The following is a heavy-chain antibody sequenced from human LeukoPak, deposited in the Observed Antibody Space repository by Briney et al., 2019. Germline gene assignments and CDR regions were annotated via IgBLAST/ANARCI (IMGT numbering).Heavy chain of an antibody. J-gene: IGHJ4*02. Sequence: GGSLRLSCAASGFTFSSYAMSWVRQALGKGLKWVSAISGSGGSTYYADSVKGRFTISRDNSKNTLYLQMNSLRAEDTAVYYCAKVEYSSSSYTFHYYFDYWGQGTLVTVSS. V-gene: IGHV3-23*01. CDR1: GFTFSSYA. CDR2: ISGSGGST. CDR3: AKVEYSSSSYTFHYYFDY. D-gene: IGHD6-6*01.